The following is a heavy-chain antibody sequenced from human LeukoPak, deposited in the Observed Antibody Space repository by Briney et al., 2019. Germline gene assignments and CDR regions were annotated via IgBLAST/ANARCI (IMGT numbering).Heavy chain of an antibody. CDR1: GFTFSDHF. V-gene: IGHV3-72*01. CDR3: ARARHDYETSGHYRHDAFEF. J-gene: IGHJ3*01. CDR2: TRNNANSYTT. Sequence: GGSLRLSCAASGFTFSDHFMDWVRQAPGKGLEWVGHTRNNANSYTTQYAASVKGRFTISRDDSQSSLYLQMTSLKTEDTAVYYCARARHDYETSGHYRHDAFEFWGQGTTVTVSS. D-gene: IGHD3-22*01.